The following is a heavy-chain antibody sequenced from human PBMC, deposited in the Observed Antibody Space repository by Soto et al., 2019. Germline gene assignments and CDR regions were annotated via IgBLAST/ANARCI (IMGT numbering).Heavy chain of an antibody. CDR1: GYTFTSYG. CDR2: ISAYNGNT. CDR3: ARMYYDYVWGSYAAFDI. D-gene: IGHD3-16*01. V-gene: IGHV1-18*01. J-gene: IGHJ3*02. Sequence: ASVKVSCKASGYTFTSYGISWVRQAPGQGLEWKGWISAYNGNTNYAQKLQGRVTMTTDTSTSTAYMELRSLRFDDTAVYYCARMYYDYVWGSYAAFDIWGQGTMVTVSS.